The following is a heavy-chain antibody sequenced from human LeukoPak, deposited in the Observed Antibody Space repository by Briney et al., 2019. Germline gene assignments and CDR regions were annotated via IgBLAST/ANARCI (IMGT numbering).Heavy chain of an antibody. V-gene: IGHV4-39*07. D-gene: IGHD2-21*01. CDR1: GGPISSNSYY. J-gene: IGHJ4*02. CDR3: ARHLAGHFGGFYFDY. CDR2: IYYSGST. Sequence: PSETLSLTCTVSGGPISSNSYYWGWIRQPPGKGLEWIGTIYYSGSTYYNPSLKSRVTIPVDTSKNQFSLKLNSVTAADTAVYYCARHLAGHFGGFYFDYWGQGTLVTVSS.